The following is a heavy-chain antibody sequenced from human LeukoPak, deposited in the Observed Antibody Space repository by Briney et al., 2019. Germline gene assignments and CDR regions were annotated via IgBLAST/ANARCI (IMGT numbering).Heavy chain of an antibody. CDR3: AKDIGDWITVVRGYFDY. CDR1: GFTFSGSA. Sequence: GGSLRLSCAASGFTFSGSALHWVRQASGKGLEWVGRIRSTANGYATAYAASVKGRFTISRDDSKNTAYLQMDSLKTEDTAVYYCAKDIGDWITVVRGYFDYWGQGTLVTVSS. V-gene: IGHV3-73*01. D-gene: IGHD3-10*01. CDR2: IRSTANGYAT. J-gene: IGHJ4*02.